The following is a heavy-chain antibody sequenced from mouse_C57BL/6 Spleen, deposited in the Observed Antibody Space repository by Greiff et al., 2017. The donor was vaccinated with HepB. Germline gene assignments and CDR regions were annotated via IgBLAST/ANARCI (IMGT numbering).Heavy chain of an antibody. Sequence: VQLMESGAELARPGASVKMSCKASGYAFSSSWMHWVKQRPGKGLEWIGRIYPGDGDTNYNGKFKGKATLTADKSSSTAYMQLSSLTSEDSAVYCCTTSSYGYYDYWGQGTTLTVSS. D-gene: IGHD2-10*01. J-gene: IGHJ2*01. CDR1: GYAFSSSW. CDR3: TTSSYGYYDY. CDR2: IYPGDGDT. V-gene: IGHV1-82*01.